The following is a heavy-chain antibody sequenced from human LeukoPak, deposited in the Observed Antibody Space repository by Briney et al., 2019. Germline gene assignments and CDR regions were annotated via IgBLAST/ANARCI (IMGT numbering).Heavy chain of an antibody. V-gene: IGHV4-34*01. Sequence: SETLSLTCAVYGGSFSGYYWSWIRQPPGKGLEWIGEINHSGSTNYNPSLKSRVTISVDTSKNQFSLRLSSVTAADTAVYYCARVPEGYSDYWGQGTLVTVSS. CDR2: INHSGST. CDR3: ARVPEGYSDY. CDR1: GGSFSGYY. J-gene: IGHJ4*02. D-gene: IGHD5-24*01.